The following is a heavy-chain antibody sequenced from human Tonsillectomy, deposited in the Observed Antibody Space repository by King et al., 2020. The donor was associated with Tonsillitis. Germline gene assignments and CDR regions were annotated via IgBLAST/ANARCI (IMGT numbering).Heavy chain of an antibody. CDR1: RFTFSDYY. J-gene: IGHJ5*02. Sequence: VQLVESGGGLVKPGGSLRLSCAASRFTFSDYYMSWIRQAPGKGLEWVSYISSSGSTIYYADSVKGRFTISRDNTKNSLYLQMNSLRAEDTAVYYCALHRVSGVVSGNSNWLQPGGQGTLVSVSS. D-gene: IGHD2-2*01. CDR3: ALHRVSGVVSGNSNWLQP. V-gene: IGHV3-11*01. CDR2: ISSSGSTI.